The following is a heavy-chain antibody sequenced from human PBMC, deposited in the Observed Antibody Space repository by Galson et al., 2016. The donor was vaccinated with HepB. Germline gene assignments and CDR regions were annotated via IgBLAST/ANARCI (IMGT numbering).Heavy chain of an antibody. CDR3: ARDPGRIAAAGHLDS. V-gene: IGHV3-53*01. Sequence: SLRLSCAASGFIVSSHYMNWVRQTPGKGLEWVAIIYSGGATYYADSVKGRFTISRDNPNNTVYLQMNSLRGEDTAVYYCARDPGRIAAAGHLDSWGQGTLVTV. CDR2: IYSGGAT. J-gene: IGHJ5*01. D-gene: IGHD6-13*01. CDR1: GFIVSSHY.